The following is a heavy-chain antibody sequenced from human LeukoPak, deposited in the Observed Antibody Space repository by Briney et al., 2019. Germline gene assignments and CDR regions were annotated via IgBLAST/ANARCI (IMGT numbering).Heavy chain of an antibody. D-gene: IGHD6-19*01. CDR1: GFTFSTYA. CDR2: IFYDGSEK. Sequence: GGSLRLPCAASGFTFSTYAMHWVRQAPGKGLEWVALIFYDGSEKFYADSVKGRFTISKDNSKNTPYLQMNSLRAEDTAVYYCAKLSSYCSGWGWGQGTLVTVSS. J-gene: IGHJ4*02. CDR3: AKLSSYCSGWG. V-gene: IGHV3-30-3*02.